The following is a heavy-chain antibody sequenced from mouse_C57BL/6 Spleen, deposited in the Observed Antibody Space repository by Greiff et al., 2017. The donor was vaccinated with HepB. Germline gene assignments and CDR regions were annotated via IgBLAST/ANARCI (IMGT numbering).Heavy chain of an antibody. D-gene: IGHD2-3*01. V-gene: IGHV5-16*01. Sequence: DVQLVESEGGLVQPGSSMKLSCTASGFTFSDYYMAWVRQVPEKGLEWVANINYDGSSTYYLDSLKSRFIISRDNAKNILYLQMSSLKSEDTATYYCAKIYDGYSYYFDYWGQGTTLTVSS. CDR1: GFTFSDYY. CDR3: AKIYDGYSYYFDY. J-gene: IGHJ2*01. CDR2: INYDGSST.